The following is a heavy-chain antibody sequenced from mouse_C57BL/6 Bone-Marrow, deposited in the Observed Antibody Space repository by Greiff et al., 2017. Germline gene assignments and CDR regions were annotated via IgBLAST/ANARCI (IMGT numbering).Heavy chain of an antibody. J-gene: IGHJ4*01. CDR3: ARSRDDEGLCYAAMDY. D-gene: IGHD2-3*01. V-gene: IGHV14-3*01. CDR1: GYTFTSYW. CDR2: IDPANGNT. Sequence: EVQLQQPGAELVKPGASVKVSCKASGYTFTSYWMHWVKQRPGQGLEWIGRIDPANGNTKYAPKFQGKATITADTSSNTAYLQLSSLTSEDTAIYYCARSRDDEGLCYAAMDYWGQGTSVTVSS.